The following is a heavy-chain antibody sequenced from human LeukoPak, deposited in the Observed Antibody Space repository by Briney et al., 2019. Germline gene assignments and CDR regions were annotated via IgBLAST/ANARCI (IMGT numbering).Heavy chain of an antibody. J-gene: IGHJ4*02. CDR3: AKIVAGNFDY. CDR2: ISNNGGST. Sequence: GGSLRLSCAASGFTFSNYGMSWVGQAPGKGLEWVSGISNNGGSTYYADSVKGRFTISRDNSKNTLYLQMNSLRAEDTAVYYCAKIVAGNFDYWGQGTLVTVSS. V-gene: IGHV3-23*01. CDR1: GFTFSNYG. D-gene: IGHD5-12*01.